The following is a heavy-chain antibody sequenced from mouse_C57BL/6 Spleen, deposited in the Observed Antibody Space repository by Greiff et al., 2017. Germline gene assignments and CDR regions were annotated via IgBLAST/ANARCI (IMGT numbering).Heavy chain of an antibody. CDR1: GFTFSDYY. CDR3: ARWGTVVAPGAMDY. D-gene: IGHD1-1*01. V-gene: IGHV5-16*01. Sequence: EVNLVESEGGLVQPGSSMKLSCTASGFTFSDYYMAWVRQVPEKGLEWVANINYDGSCTYYLDTLKSRFIFSRDNAKNMLYLQMSSLKSEDTATYYCARWGTVVAPGAMDYWGQGTSVTVSS. CDR2: INYDGSCT. J-gene: IGHJ4*01.